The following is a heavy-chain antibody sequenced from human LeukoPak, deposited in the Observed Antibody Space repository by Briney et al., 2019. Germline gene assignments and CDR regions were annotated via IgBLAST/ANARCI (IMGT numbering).Heavy chain of an antibody. Sequence: SGSLSLTCAVYGGSFSGYYWSWVRQPPGKGLEWIGEINHSGSTNYNPSLKSRVTISVDTSKNQFSLKLSSVTAADTAVYYCARADTAMVNLNYFDYWGQGTLVTVSS. CDR2: INHSGST. CDR3: ARADTAMVNLNYFDY. D-gene: IGHD5-18*01. J-gene: IGHJ4*02. V-gene: IGHV4-34*01. CDR1: GGSFSGYY.